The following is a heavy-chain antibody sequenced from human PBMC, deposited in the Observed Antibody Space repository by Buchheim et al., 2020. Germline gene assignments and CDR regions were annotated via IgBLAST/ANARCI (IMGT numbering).Heavy chain of an antibody. CDR2: INSDGRTT. V-gene: IGHV3-74*01. Sequence: EVQLVESGGGLVQPGGSLRLSCAASGFTFSSYWMHWVRQAPGKGLVCVARINSDGRTTTYADSVKGRFTIYRDNAMNTLYLQMNSLRAEDTAVYYCVTSGSYYYYAMDVWGQGTT. J-gene: IGHJ6*02. CDR1: GFTFSSYW. CDR3: VTSGSYYYYAMDV. D-gene: IGHD3-22*01.